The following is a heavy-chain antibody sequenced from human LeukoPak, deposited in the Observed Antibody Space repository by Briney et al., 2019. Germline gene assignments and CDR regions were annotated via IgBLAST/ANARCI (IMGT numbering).Heavy chain of an antibody. CDR3: ARGSDFWSGYCFDY. CDR1: GFTFSSYA. D-gene: IGHD3-3*01. CDR2: ISYDGSNK. J-gene: IGHJ4*02. V-gene: IGHV3-30-3*01. Sequence: GGSLRLSCAASGFTFSSYAMHWVRQAPGKELEWVAVISYDGSNKYYADSVKGRFTISRDNSKDTLYLQMNSLRAEDTAVYYCARGSDFWSGYCFDYWGQGTLVTVSS.